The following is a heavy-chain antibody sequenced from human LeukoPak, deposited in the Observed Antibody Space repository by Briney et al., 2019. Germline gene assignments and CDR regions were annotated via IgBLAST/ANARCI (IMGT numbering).Heavy chain of an antibody. J-gene: IGHJ4*02. V-gene: IGHV6-1*01. CDR3: ARATRGYSGYVPSGPFDY. CDR2: TYYRSKWYN. Sequence: SQNLSLTCAISGDSVSSNSAAWNWIRQSPSRGLEWLGRTYYRSKWYNDYAVSVKSRITINPDTSKNQFSLQLNSVTPEDTAVYYCARATRGYSGYVPSGPFDYWGQGTLVTVSS. CDR1: GDSVSSNSAA. D-gene: IGHD5-12*01.